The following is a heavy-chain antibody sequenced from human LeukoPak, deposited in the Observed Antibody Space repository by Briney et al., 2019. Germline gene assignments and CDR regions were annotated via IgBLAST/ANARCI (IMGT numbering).Heavy chain of an antibody. CDR1: AYTFTTYD. Sequence: AAVKVSCKASAYTFTTYDFNWVRQAAGQGLEGMGWINPKRGEEEKEYMFQGRVAITSDSPINTAYLELSALTSDDTAVYYCARGPFGNCGGGPCHFRDIDNWYDPWGQGTLVTVSS. CDR2: INPKRGEE. D-gene: IGHD2-21*01. V-gene: IGHV1-8*03. J-gene: IGHJ5*01. CDR3: ARGPFGNCGGGPCHFRDIDNWYDP.